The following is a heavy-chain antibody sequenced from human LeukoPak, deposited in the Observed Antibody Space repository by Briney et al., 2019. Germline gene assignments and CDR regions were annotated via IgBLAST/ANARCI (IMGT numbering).Heavy chain of an antibody. CDR2: ISGSGGST. Sequence: GGSLRLSCAASGFTVSSNYMSWVRQAPGKGLEWVSAISGSGGSTYYADSVKGRFTISRDNSKNTLYLQMNSLRAEDTAVYYCAKCGYSYGPRYYFDYWGQGTLVTVSS. CDR3: AKCGYSYGPRYYFDY. D-gene: IGHD5-18*01. J-gene: IGHJ4*02. V-gene: IGHV3-23*01. CDR1: GFTVSSNY.